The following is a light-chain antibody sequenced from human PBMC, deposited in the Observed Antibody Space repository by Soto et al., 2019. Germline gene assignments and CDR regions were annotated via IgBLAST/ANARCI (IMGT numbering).Light chain of an antibody. V-gene: IGLV2-14*01. CDR2: DVS. J-gene: IGLJ2*01. Sequence: QSALTQPASVSGSPGQSITISCTGSSSDIGDYKYVSWYKQHPGKAPQLMIYDVSNRPSGVSNRFSGSKSGNTASLTISGLQAEDEADYYCSSYTSTNFVIFGGGTKVTVL. CDR3: SSYTSTNFVI. CDR1: SSDIGDYKY.